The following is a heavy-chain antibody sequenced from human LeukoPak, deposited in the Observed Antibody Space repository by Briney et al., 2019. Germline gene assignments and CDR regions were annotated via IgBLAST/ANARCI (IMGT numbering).Heavy chain of an antibody. CDR1: GGSISSYY. J-gene: IGHJ4*02. V-gene: IGHV4-59*03. Sequence: SETLSLTCTVSGGSISSYYWSWIRQPPGKGLEWIGYIYDNGNTNYNPSLKSRVTISADTSKNQFSLKLSSVTAADTAVYYCATGETGSTLGGYWGQGTLVTVSS. D-gene: IGHD1-1*01. CDR2: IYDNGNT. CDR3: ATGETGSTLGGY.